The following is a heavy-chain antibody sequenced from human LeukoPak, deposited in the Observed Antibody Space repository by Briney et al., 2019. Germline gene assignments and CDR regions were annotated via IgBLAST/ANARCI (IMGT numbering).Heavy chain of an antibody. J-gene: IGHJ2*01. CDR1: GYTFTSCG. Sequence: ASVKVSCKASGYTFTSCGISWVRQAPGQGLEWMGWISAYNGNTNYAQKLQGRVTMTTDTSTSTAYMELRSLRSDDTAVYYCARHRISRDISWYFDLWGRGTLVTVSS. CDR3: ARHRISRDISWYFDL. D-gene: IGHD2-15*01. CDR2: ISAYNGNT. V-gene: IGHV1-18*01.